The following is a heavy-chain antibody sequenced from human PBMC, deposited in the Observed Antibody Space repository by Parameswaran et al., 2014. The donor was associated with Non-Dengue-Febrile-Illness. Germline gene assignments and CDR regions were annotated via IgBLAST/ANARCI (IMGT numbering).Heavy chain of an antibody. V-gene: IGHV1-18*01. CDR2: ISGYNGNT. CDR3: ARGAGLKLQNYLDP. J-gene: IGHJ5*02. Sequence: WVRQAPGQGLEWMGWISGYNGNTKYAEKVQGRVTMTTDTSTNTAYMELRGLRSDDTAVYYCARGAGLKLQNYLDPWGQGTLVTVSS. D-gene: IGHD1-7*01.